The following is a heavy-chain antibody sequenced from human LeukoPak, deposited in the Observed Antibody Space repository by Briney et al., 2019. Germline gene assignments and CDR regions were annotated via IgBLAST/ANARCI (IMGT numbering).Heavy chain of an antibody. CDR2: INPNSGDT. V-gene: IGHV1-2*02. D-gene: IGHD5-18*01. CDR1: GYTFTGYY. CDR3: ARERDTARFDY. Sequence: ASVKVSCKASGYTFTGYYIHWVRQAPREGLEWMGWINPNSGDTNYAQKFQGRVTMTRDTSITTANMELSSLRSDDTAVYYCARERDTARFDYWGQGTLVTVSS. J-gene: IGHJ4*02.